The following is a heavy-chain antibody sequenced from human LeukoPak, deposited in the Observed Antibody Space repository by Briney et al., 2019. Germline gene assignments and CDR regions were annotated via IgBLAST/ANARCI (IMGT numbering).Heavy chain of an antibody. D-gene: IGHD2-15*01. CDR3: AREEHYCSGGSCSNWFDP. CDR1: GYTFTGYY. Sequence: GASVKVSCKASGYTFTGYYMHWVRQAPGQGLEWMGWINPNSGGTNYAQKFQGRVTMTRDTSISTAYMELSRLRSDDTAVYYCAREEHYCSGGSCSNWFDPWGQGTLVTVSS. J-gene: IGHJ5*02. V-gene: IGHV1-2*02. CDR2: INPNSGGT.